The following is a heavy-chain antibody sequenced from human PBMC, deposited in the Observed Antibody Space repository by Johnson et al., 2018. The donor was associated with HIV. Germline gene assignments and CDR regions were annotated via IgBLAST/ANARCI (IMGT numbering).Heavy chain of an antibody. D-gene: IGHD5-24*01. CDR1: AFTFSSND. CDR2: ISWNSGSI. J-gene: IGHJ3*02. V-gene: IGHV3-9*01. Sequence: VQLVESGGGLVQPGGSLRLSCGASAFTFSSNDMKWVRQAPGKGLEWVSGISWNSGSIGYADSVKGRFTISRDNAKNSLYLQMNSLRAEDTALYYCAKEDGNLNAFDIWGQGTMVTVSS. CDR3: AKEDGNLNAFDI.